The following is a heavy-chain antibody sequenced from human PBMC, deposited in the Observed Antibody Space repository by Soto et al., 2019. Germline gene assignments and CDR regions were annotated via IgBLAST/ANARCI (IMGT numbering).Heavy chain of an antibody. D-gene: IGHD1-1*01. CDR2: ISTYSGDT. J-gene: IGHJ5*02. V-gene: IGHV1-18*01. CDR1: GYTFFTYD. CDR3: ARHHVPTTSENWFDP. Sequence: SVKVACKASGYTFFTYDISWVRQAPGQGLEWMGWISTYSGDTKYEQKFQGRVTMTTDTSTTTAYLELRSLKSDDKAESYCARHHVPTTSENWFDPWGQGTLVTVSS.